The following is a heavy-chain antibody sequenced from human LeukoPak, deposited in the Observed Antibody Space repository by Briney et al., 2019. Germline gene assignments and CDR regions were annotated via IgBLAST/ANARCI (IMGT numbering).Heavy chain of an antibody. V-gene: IGHV3-7*01. Sequence: GGSLRLSCAASGFTFSSYWMSWVRQAPGKGLEWVANIKQGGSEKYYVDSVKGRFTISRDNAKNSLYLQMNSLRAEDTAVYYCARVFKGLRFLEWLFPYYFDYWGQGTLVTVSS. J-gene: IGHJ4*02. CDR2: IKQGGSEK. CDR3: ARVFKGLRFLEWLFPYYFDY. CDR1: GFTFSSYW. D-gene: IGHD3-3*01.